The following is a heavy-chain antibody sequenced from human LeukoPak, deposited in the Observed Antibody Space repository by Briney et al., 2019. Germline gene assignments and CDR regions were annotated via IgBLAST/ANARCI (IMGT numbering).Heavy chain of an antibody. D-gene: IGHD2-2*01. CDR1: GVSFSGYY. Sequence: PSETLSLTCAVYGVSFSGYYWSWIRQPPGKGLEWIGEINHSGSTNYNPSLKSRVTISVDTSKNQFSLKLSSVTAADTAVYYCARVGVPTPDTYCSSTSCPPGIWFDPWGQGTLVTVSS. CDR3: ARVGVPTPDTYCSSTSCPPGIWFDP. J-gene: IGHJ5*02. CDR2: INHSGST. V-gene: IGHV4-34*01.